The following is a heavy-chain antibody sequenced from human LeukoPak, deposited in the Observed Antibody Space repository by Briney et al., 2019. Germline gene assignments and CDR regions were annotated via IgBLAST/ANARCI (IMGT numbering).Heavy chain of an antibody. D-gene: IGHD3-22*01. CDR3: AKVDDSSGYGYDY. CDR2: ISWNSGSI. J-gene: IGHJ4*02. Sequence: GGSLRLSWAATVITFDDYSMHWVRKAPWKGLEWVSGISWNSGSIGYADSVKGRFTISRDNAKNSLYLQMDSLRPEDTALYYCAKVDDSSGYGYDYWGQGTLVTVSS. V-gene: IGHV3-9*01. CDR1: VITFDDYS.